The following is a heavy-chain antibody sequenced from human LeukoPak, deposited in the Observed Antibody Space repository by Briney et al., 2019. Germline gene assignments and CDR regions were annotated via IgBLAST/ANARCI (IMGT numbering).Heavy chain of an antibody. D-gene: IGHD1-14*01. Sequence: PGGSLRLSCAASGFTFSSYSMNWVRQAPGKGLEWVSSISSSSRYIYYADSVKGRFTISRDNAKNSLYLQMNSPRAEDTAVYYCAAPGSSYYYYYYMDVWGKGTTVTVSS. CDR2: ISSSSRYI. CDR3: AAPGSSYYYYYYMDV. V-gene: IGHV3-21*01. CDR1: GFTFSSYS. J-gene: IGHJ6*03.